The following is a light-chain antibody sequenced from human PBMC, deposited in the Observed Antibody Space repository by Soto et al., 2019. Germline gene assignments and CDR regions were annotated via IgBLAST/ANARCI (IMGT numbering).Light chain of an antibody. CDR1: QDITNF. Sequence: DIQMTQSPSSLSASVGDRVTITCQASQDITNFLNWYQQKPGKAPKLLISDASNMKTGVPSKFSGSGSGTDFTLTIRSLQPEDFATYYCQQYDNVPITFGQGTRLEIK. V-gene: IGKV1-33*01. CDR3: QQYDNVPIT. CDR2: DAS. J-gene: IGKJ5*01.